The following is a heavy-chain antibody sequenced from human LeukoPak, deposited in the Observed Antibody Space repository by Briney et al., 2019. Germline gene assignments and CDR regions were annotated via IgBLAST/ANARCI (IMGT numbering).Heavy chain of an antibody. J-gene: IGHJ4*02. CDR1: GFTVSSNY. Sequence: SGGSLRLSCAASGFTVSSNYMSWVRQAPGKGLEWVSVIYSGSSTYYADSVKGRFTISRDNSKNTLYLQMNSLRAEDTAVYYCARVSTAMVFGDYWGQGTLVTVSS. D-gene: IGHD5-18*01. CDR2: IYSGSST. CDR3: ARVSTAMVFGDY. V-gene: IGHV3-53*01.